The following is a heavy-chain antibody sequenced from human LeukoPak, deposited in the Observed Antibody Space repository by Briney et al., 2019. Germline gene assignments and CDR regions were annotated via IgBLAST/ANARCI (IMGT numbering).Heavy chain of an antibody. CDR2: INPNSGGT. CDR1: GYTSTGYY. Sequence: ASVKVSCKASGYTSTGYYMHWVRQAPGQGLEWMGWINPNSGGTNYAQKFQGRVTMTRDTSISTAYMELSRLRSDDTAVYYYARAGYSSGWVNFDYWGQGTLVTVSS. J-gene: IGHJ4*02. D-gene: IGHD6-19*01. V-gene: IGHV1-2*02. CDR3: ARAGYSSGWVNFDY.